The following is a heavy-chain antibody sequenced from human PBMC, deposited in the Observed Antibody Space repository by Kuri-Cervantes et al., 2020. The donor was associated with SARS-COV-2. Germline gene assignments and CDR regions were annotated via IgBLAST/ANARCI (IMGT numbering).Heavy chain of an antibody. J-gene: IGHJ4*02. CDR2: IKQDGSEK. D-gene: IGHD4-11*01. CDR3: AKDISQEDSNYFDY. V-gene: IGHV3-7*03. CDR1: GFTFSSYW. Sequence: GGSLRLSCAASGFTFSSYWMSWVRQAPGKGLEWVANIKQDGSEKYYVDSVKGRFTISRDNSKNSLYLQMNSLRTEDTALYYCAKDISQEDSNYFDYWGQGTLVTVSS.